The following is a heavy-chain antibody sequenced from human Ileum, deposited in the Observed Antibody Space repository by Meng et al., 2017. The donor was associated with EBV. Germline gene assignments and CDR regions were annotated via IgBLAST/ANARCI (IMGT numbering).Heavy chain of an antibody. Sequence: QVQLLESGPGPVKPSGTLSPTCTFSSGSVSSGDYHWSWIRQPPGKGLEWSGYILSGSTNYDPSLTNRVTISVDTSKNHFSLKLTSVTAADTAVYYCAGGRAGYGGYKTWGQGTLVTVSS. V-gene: IGHV4-61*03. D-gene: IGHD5-12*01. CDR3: AGGRAGYGGYKT. J-gene: IGHJ4*02. CDR1: SGSVSSGDYH. CDR2: ILSGST.